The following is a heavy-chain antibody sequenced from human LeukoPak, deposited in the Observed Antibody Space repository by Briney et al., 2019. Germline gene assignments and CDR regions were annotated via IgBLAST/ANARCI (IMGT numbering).Heavy chain of an antibody. V-gene: IGHV3-7*01. J-gene: IGHJ4*02. CDR2: IKQDGSEK. CDR1: GFTFSSYA. Sequence: PGGSLRLSCAASGFTFSSYAMSWVRQAPGKGLEWVANIKQDGSEKYYVDSVKGRFTISRDNAKNSLYLQMNSLRAEGTAVYYCARRGPIIGYCSGGSCPSHFDYWGQGTLATVSS. CDR3: ARRGPIIGYCSGGSCPSHFDY. D-gene: IGHD2-15*01.